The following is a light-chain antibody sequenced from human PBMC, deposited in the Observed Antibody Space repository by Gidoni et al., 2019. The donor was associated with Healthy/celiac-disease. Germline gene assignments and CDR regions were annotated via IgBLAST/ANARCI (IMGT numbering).Light chain of an antibody. CDR2: AAS. CDR1: QSISSY. V-gene: IGKV1-39*01. CDR3: QQSYSTHWT. J-gene: IGKJ1*01. Sequence: DIQMTQSPSSLSASVGDRVTIPCRASQSISSYLNWYQQKPGNAPKLLIYAASSLESGVPSRFSGSGSGTDFTLTISSLQPEDFATYYCQQSYSTHWTFGQGTKVEIK.